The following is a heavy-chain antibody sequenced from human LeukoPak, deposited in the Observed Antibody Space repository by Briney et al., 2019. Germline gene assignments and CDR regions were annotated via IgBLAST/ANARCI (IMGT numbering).Heavy chain of an antibody. V-gene: IGHV3-48*03. CDR1: GFTFSSYE. J-gene: IGHJ3*02. D-gene: IGHD5-18*01. CDR2: ISSSGSTI. CDR3: ASETRRGYSYGSPTDGFDI. Sequence: GGSLRLSCAASGFTFSSYEMNWVRQAPGKGLEWVSYISSSGSTIYYADSVKGRFTISRDNAKNSLYLQMNSLRAEDTAVYYCASETRRGYSYGSPTDGFDIWGQGTMVTVSS.